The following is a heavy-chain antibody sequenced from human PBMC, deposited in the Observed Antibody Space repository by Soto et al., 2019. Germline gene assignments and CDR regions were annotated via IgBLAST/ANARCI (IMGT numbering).Heavy chain of an antibody. CDR3: YMIVVVNRRFAFDI. V-gene: IGHV3-33*01. J-gene: IGHJ3*02. D-gene: IGHD3-22*01. CDR2: IWYDGSNK. CDR1: GFTFSSYG. Sequence: ESGGGVVQPGRSLRLSCAASGFTFSSYGMHWVRQAPGKGLEWVAVIWYDGSNKYYADSVKGRFTISRDNSKNTLYLQMNSLRAEDTAVYYCYMIVVVNRRFAFDIWGQGTMVTVSS.